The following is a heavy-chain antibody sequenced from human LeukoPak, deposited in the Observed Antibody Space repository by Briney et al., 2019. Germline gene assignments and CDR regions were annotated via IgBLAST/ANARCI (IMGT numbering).Heavy chain of an antibody. CDR3: ARDNWGLLDY. Sequence: ETLSLTCTVSGDSISSYYWSWIRLPPGKGLDWIAYIYYSGSTNYNPSLKSRVTISVDTSNNQFSLKLSSVTAADTAVYYCARDNWGLLDYWGQGTLVTVSS. D-gene: IGHD7-27*01. V-gene: IGHV4-59*01. J-gene: IGHJ4*02. CDR1: GDSISSYY. CDR2: IYYSGST.